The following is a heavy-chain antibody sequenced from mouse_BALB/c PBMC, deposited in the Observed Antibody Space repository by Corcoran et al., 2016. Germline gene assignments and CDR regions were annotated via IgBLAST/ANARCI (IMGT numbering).Heavy chain of an antibody. CDR3: ANWDWYFDV. V-gene: IGHV14-3*02. J-gene: IGHJ1*01. Sequence: EVQLQQSGAELVKPGASVKLSCTASGFNIQDTYMHWVKQRPEQGLEWIGRIDPANGNTKYDPKFQGKATRTADTSSNTAYLQLSSLTSEDTAVYYCANWDWYFDVWGAGTTVTVSS. CDR2: IDPANGNT. CDR1: GFNIQDTY. D-gene: IGHD4-1*01.